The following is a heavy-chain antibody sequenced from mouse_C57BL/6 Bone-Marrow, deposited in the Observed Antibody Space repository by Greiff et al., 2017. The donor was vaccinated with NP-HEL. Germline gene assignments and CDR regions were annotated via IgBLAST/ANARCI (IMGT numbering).Heavy chain of an antibody. V-gene: IGHV14-4*01. J-gene: IGHJ4*01. CDR2: IDPENGDT. D-gene: IGHD1-1*01. CDR1: GFNIKDDY. CDR3: TTVVAPYAMDY. Sequence: EVKLQESGAELVRPGASVKLSCTASGFNIKDDYMHWVKQRPEQGLEWIGWIDPENGDTEYASKFQGKATITADTSSNTAYLQLSSLTSEDTAVYYCTTVVAPYAMDYWGQGTSVTVSS.